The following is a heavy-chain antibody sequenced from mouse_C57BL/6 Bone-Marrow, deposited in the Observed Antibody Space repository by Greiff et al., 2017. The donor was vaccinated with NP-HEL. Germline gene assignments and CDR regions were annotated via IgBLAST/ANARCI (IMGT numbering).Heavy chain of an antibody. J-gene: IGHJ1*03. D-gene: IGHD1-1*01. CDR1: GFNIKDDY. CDR3: TTPLFITTVVARYFDV. Sequence: VHVKQSGAELVRPGASVKLSCTASGFNIKDDYMHWVKQRPEQGLEWIGWIDPENGDTEYASKFQGKATITADTSSNTAYLQLSSLTSEDTAVYYCTTPLFITTVVARYFDVWGTGTTVTVSS. V-gene: IGHV14-4*01. CDR2: IDPENGDT.